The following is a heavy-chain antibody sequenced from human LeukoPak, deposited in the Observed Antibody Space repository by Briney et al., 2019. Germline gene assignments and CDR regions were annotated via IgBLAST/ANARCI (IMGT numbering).Heavy chain of an antibody. D-gene: IGHD6-13*01. CDR2: IYSGGST. Sequence: GGSLRLSCAASGLTVSSTYMSWVRQTPGKGLEWVSVIYSGGSTYYADSVKGRFTISRDNSKNTLYLQMNSLRAEDTAVYYCARDRSISAAGDTYWGQGTLVTVSS. CDR1: GLTVSSTY. CDR3: ARDRSISAAGDTY. J-gene: IGHJ4*02. V-gene: IGHV3-66*01.